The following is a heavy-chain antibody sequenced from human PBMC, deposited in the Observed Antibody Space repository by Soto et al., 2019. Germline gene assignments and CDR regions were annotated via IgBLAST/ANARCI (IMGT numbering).Heavy chain of an antibody. CDR3: ATSPQNSYIHLPVDY. Sequence: ASVKVSCKVSGYTLTELSMHWVRQAPGKGLEWMGGFDPEDGETIYAQKFQGRVTMTEDTSTDTAYMELSSLRSEDTAVYYCATSPQNSYIHLPVDYWGQGTLVTVAS. CDR1: GYTLTELS. D-gene: IGHD2-15*01. CDR2: FDPEDGET. J-gene: IGHJ4*02. V-gene: IGHV1-24*01.